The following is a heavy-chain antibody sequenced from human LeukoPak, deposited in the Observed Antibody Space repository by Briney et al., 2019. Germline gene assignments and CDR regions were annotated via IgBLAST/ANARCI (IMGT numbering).Heavy chain of an antibody. CDR2: IHYSGST. V-gene: IGHV4-59*08. D-gene: IGHD3-10*01. CDR1: GGSNSSYY. Sequence: SETLSLTCTVSGGSNSSYYWSWIRQPPGKGLEWIGYIHYSGSTDYNPSLKSRVTISVDTSKNQFSLKLSSVTAADTAVYYCTRHLDYYGSGSYEYWGQGTLVTVSS. CDR3: TRHLDYYGSGSYEY. J-gene: IGHJ4*02.